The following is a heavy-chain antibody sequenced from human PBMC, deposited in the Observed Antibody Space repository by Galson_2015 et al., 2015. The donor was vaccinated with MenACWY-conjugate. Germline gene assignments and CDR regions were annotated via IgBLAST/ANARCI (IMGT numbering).Heavy chain of an antibody. Sequence: SLRLSCAASKFTFRSYAMHWVRQAPGKGLEFVPGISDNGGTTDYADSVKGRFTISRDNSKNTLDLQMSSLRAEDTAVYYCVKDHYMDVWGKGTTFPVSS. V-gene: IGHV3-64D*06. CDR2: ISDNGGTT. CDR1: KFTFRSYA. J-gene: IGHJ6*03. CDR3: VKDHYMDV.